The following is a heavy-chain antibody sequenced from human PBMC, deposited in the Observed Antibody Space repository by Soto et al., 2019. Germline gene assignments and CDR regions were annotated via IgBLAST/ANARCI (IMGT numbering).Heavy chain of an antibody. CDR1: GGSISSGDYY. V-gene: IGHV4-30-4*01. CDR2: IYYSGST. D-gene: IGHD3-22*01. CDR3: ARVSIPPDYYDSIGLFDP. J-gene: IGHJ5*02. Sequence: ASETLSLTCTVSGGSISSGDYYWSWIRQPPGKGLEWIGYIYYSGSTYYNPSLKSRVTISVGTSKNQFSLKLSSVTAADTALYYCARVSIPPDYYDSIGLFDPWGQGTLVTVSS.